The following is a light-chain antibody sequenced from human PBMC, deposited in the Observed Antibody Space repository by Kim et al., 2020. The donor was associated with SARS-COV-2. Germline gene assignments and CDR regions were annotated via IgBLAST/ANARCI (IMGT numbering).Light chain of an antibody. J-gene: IGLJ2*01. CDR2: END. V-gene: IGLV6-57*03. CDR3: QSYNRDNVI. Sequence: GKPVPTSGSRSSGSIEHTYVPWYRKRRGRVPTPVISENDQRPSGVSDRFSGSIDNSSTSASLTISGLRTEDEADYYGQSYNRDNVIFGGGTQLTVL. CDR1: SGSIEHTY.